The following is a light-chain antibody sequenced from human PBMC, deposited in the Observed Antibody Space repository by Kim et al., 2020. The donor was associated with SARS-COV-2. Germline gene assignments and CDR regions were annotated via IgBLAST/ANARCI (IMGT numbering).Light chain of an antibody. Sequence: NFMLTQPHSVSESPGKTVTISCTGSSGNIASKYVQWYQQRPGTAPTTVIYEDSQRPSGVPDRVSGSVDNSSNSASLTISGLKTEDEADYYCQSYDSNNRGIFGGGTQLTVL. CDR3: QSYDSNNRGI. J-gene: IGLJ2*01. CDR2: EDS. V-gene: IGLV6-57*02. CDR1: SGNIASKY.